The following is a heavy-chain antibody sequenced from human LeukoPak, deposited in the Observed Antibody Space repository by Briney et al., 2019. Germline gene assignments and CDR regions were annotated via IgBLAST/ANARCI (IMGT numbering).Heavy chain of an antibody. CDR2: IYYSGST. CDR3: ARAGIVATSFFDY. J-gene: IGHJ4*02. D-gene: IGHD5-12*01. V-gene: IGHV4-59*01. Sequence: SGTLSLTCTVSGGSISSYYWSWIRQPPGKGLEWIGYIYYSGSTNYNPSLKSRVTLSVDTSKNQFSLKLSSVTAADTAVYYCARAGIVATSFFDYWGQGTLVTVSS. CDR1: GGSISSYY.